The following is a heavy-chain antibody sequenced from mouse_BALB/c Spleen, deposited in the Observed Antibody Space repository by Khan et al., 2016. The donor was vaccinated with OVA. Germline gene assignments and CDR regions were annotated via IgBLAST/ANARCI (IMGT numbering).Heavy chain of an antibody. CDR3: ARSASYGFFGV. Sequence: QIQLVQSGPELKKPGETVKISCKASGYTFTNYGMNWVKQAPGKGLKWMGWINTYTGEPTYADDFKGRFAFSLETSANTAYLQINNLKNEDTATYFCARSASYGFFGVWGAGTTVTVSS. J-gene: IGHJ1*01. D-gene: IGHD6-1*01. CDR2: INTYTGEP. CDR1: GYTFTNYG. V-gene: IGHV9-3-1*01.